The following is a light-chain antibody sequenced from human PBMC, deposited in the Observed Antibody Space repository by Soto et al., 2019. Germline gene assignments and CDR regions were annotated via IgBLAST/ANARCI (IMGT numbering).Light chain of an antibody. CDR2: GAS. J-gene: IGKJ2*01. Sequence: ETVLTQSPGTLSLSPGERATLSCRASQSVSSRYLAWYQQKPGQAPRLLIYGASNRATGIPDRFSGSGSGTEFTLTISRLEPEDFAVYYCQQYFTSPPMYTFGQGTKLEIK. V-gene: IGKV3-20*01. CDR3: QQYFTSPPMYT. CDR1: QSVSSRY.